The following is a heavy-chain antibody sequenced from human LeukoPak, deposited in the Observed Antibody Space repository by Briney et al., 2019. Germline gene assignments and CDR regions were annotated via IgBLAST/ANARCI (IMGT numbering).Heavy chain of an antibody. V-gene: IGHV3-30*18. CDR3: AKSGERYCARGSCYFDY. D-gene: IGHD2-15*01. CDR1: GFTFSTYG. J-gene: IGHJ4*02. CDR2: ISYDGTNE. Sequence: PGRSLRLSCAASGFTFSTYGMHWVRQAPRRGLEWVAVISYDGTNEYYADSVKGRFTISRDNSKNTLYLQMNSLRAEDTAVYYCAKSGERYCARGSCYFDYWGQGTLVTVSS.